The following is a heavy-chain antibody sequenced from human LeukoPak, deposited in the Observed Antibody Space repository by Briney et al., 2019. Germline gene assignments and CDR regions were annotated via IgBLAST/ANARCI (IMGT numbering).Heavy chain of an antibody. V-gene: IGHV1-69*01. CDR3: ARDRRIQLWSYYFDY. CDR1: GGTFTSYA. Sequence: SVKVSCKASGGTFTSYAISWVRQAPGQGREWMGGSIPIFGTANYAQKFQGRVTITADDSTSTAYMELSSLRSENTAVYYCARDRRIQLWSYYFDYWGQGTLVTVSS. J-gene: IGHJ4*02. CDR2: SIPIFGTA. D-gene: IGHD5-18*01.